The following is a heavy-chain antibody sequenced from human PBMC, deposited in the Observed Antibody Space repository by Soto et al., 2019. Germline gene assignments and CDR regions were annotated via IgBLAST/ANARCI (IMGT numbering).Heavy chain of an antibody. V-gene: IGHV4-4*02. CDR1: GGSISSSNW. J-gene: IGHJ6*02. D-gene: IGHD2-15*01. CDR3: ALVGRYYYGMEV. CDR2: IYHSGST. Sequence: QVQLQESGPGLVKPSGTLSLTCAVSGGSISSSNWWSWVRQPPGKGLEWIGEIYHSGSTNYNPSRKSRVTISLDKSKYQFSLELSSVTGADTAVYYWALVGRYYYGMEVWGQGTTVTVSS.